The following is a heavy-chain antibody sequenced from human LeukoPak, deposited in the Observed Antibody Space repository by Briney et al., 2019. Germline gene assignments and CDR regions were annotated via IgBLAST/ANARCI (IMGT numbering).Heavy chain of an antibody. D-gene: IGHD4-17*01. CDR1: GYTFTGYY. CDR3: ARDSGDNGGYFQH. J-gene: IGHJ1*01. Sequence: ASVKVSCKASGYTFTGYYMHWVRQAPGQGLEWMGWINPNSGGTNYAQKFQGWVTMTRDTSISTAYMELSRLRSDDTAVYYCARDSGDNGGYFQHWGQGTLVTVSS. V-gene: IGHV1-2*04. CDR2: INPNSGGT.